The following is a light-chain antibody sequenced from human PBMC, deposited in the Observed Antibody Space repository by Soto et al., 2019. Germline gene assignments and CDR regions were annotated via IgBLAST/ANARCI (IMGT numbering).Light chain of an antibody. V-gene: IGKV3-11*01. J-gene: IGKJ2*01. Sequence: EIVLTQSPATLSLSPGERATLSCRTSQSVYIYMAWYQQKPSQPPRLLIYDASHRATGIPDRFSGSGSGTDFTLSISSLEPEDFAVYYCQQRNNWPVYTFGQGTRLEI. CDR3: QQRNNWPVYT. CDR1: QSVYIY. CDR2: DAS.